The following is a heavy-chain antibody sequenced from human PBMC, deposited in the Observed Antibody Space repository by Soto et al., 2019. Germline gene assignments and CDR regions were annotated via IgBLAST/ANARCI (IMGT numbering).Heavy chain of an antibody. CDR3: AREATIFGVVIIDDAFDI. J-gene: IGHJ3*02. D-gene: IGHD3-3*01. CDR1: GYTFTTYY. CDR2: INLSVSST. Sequence: ASVKVSCKASGYTFTTYYMHWLRQAPGQGPEWMGVINLSVSSTTYALKFQGRVTMTTDTSTSTAYMELRSLRSDDTAVYYCAREATIFGVVIIDDAFDIWGQGTMVTVSS. V-gene: IGHV1-46*01.